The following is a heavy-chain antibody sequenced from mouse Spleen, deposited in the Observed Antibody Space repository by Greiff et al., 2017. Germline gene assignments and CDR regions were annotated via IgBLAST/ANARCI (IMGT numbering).Heavy chain of an antibody. CDR1: GFTFSSYG. V-gene: IGHV5-6-3*01. J-gene: IGHJ2*01. D-gene: IGHD2-5*01. Sequence: EVMLVESGGGLVQPGGSRKLSCAASGFTFSSYGMSWVRQTPEKRLEWVAAINSNGGSTYYPDTVKDRFTISIDNAKNTLYLQMSSLRSEDTALYYCARGYSNYVGGFDYWGQGTTLTVSS. CDR3: ARGYSNYVGGFDY. CDR2: INSNGGST.